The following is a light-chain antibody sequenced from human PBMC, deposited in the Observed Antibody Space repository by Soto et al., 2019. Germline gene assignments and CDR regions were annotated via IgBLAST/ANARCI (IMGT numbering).Light chain of an antibody. CDR2: EVS. V-gene: IGLV2-8*01. CDR3: SSYAGSKTL. J-gene: IGLJ3*02. Sequence: QSALTQPLSASGSPGQSVTISCTGTSSDVGNYNYVSWYQRHPGKAPKLMIYEVSKRPSGVPDRFSGSKSGNTASLTVSGLQAEDEADYYCSSYAGSKTLFGGGTKLTVL. CDR1: SSDVGNYNY.